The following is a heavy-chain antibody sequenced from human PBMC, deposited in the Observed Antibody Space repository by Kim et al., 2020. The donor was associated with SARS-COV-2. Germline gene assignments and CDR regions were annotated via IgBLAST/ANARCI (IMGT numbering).Heavy chain of an antibody. CDR3: ARVPRGGYYDSSGYPPDY. CDR2: IIPIFGTA. V-gene: IGHV1-69*13. CDR1: GGTFSSYA. D-gene: IGHD3-22*01. Sequence: SVKVSCKASGGTFSSYAISWVRQAPGQGLEWMGGIIPIFGTANYAQKFQGRVTITADESTSTAYMELSSLRSEDTAVYYCARVPRGGYYDSSGYPPDYWGQGTLVTVSS. J-gene: IGHJ4*02.